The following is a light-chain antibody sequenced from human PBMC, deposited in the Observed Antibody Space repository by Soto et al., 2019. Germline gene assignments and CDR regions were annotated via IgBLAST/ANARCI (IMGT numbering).Light chain of an antibody. CDR2: GNS. Sequence: QSVMTQPPSVSGAPGQRVTISCTGSSSNIGAGYDVHWYQQLPGTAPKLLIYGNSNRPSGVPDRFSGSKSGTSASLAITGLQAEDEADYYCQSYDSSLGRFKVFGGGTKLTVL. J-gene: IGLJ2*01. CDR1: SSNIGAGYD. CDR3: QSYDSSLGRFKV. V-gene: IGLV1-40*01.